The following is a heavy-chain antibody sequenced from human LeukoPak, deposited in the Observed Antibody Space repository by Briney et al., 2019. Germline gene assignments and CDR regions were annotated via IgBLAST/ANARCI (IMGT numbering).Heavy chain of an antibody. CDR3: ARDPLGDSTYYFDY. CDR1: GFTFSSYA. J-gene: IGHJ4*02. CDR2: ISYDGSNK. V-gene: IGHV3-30*04. Sequence: GGSLRLSCAASGFTFSSYAMHWVRQAPGKGLEWVAVISYDGSNKYYADSVKGRFTISRDNSKNTQYLQMNSLRAEDTAVYHCARDPLGDSTYYFDYWGQGTLVTVSS. D-gene: IGHD2-21*01.